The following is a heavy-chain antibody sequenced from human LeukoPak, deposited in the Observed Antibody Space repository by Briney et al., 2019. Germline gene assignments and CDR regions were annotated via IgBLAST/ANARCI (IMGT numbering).Heavy chain of an antibody. J-gene: IGHJ4*02. V-gene: IGHV1-69*05. CDR1: GGTLSSYA. D-gene: IGHD2-15*01. Sequence: ASVKVSCKASGGTLSSYAISWVRQAPGQGLEWMGRIIPIFGTANYAQKFQGRVTITTDESTSTAYMELSSLRSEDTAVYYCARTELGYCSGGSCYAYFDYWGQGTLVTVSS. CDR2: IIPIFGTA. CDR3: ARTELGYCSGGSCYAYFDY.